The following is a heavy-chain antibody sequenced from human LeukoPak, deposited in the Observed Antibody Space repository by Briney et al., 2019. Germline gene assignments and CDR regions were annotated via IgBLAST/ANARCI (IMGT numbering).Heavy chain of an antibody. CDR2: ISGSGGST. V-gene: IGHV3-23*01. D-gene: IGHD2-2*01. Sequence: GGSLRLSCAASGFTFSSYWMHWVRQAPGKGLEWVSAISGSGGSTYYADSVKGRFTISRDNSKNTLYLQMNSLRAEDTAVYYCALVQAAVPFDYWGQGTLVTVSS. J-gene: IGHJ4*02. CDR1: GFTFSSYW. CDR3: ALVQAAVPFDY.